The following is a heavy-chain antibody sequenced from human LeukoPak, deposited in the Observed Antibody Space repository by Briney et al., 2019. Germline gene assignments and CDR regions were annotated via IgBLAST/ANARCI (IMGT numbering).Heavy chain of an antibody. D-gene: IGHD3-10*01. J-gene: IGHJ6*04. CDR1: GFTFSSYW. CDR3: ARDYYGSGSYYPIRWDYYGMDV. CDR2: IKQDGSEK. V-gene: IGHV3-7*03. Sequence: TGGSLRLSCAASGFTFSSYWMSWVRQAPGKGLEWVANIKQDGSEKYYVDSVKGRFTISRDNATNSLYLQMNSLRAEDTAVYYCARDYYGSGSYYPIRWDYYGMDVWGKGTTVTVSS.